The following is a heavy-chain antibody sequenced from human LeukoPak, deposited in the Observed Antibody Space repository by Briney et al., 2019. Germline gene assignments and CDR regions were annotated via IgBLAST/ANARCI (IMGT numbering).Heavy chain of an antibody. V-gene: IGHV1-69*05. CDR1: GGTFSSHA. D-gene: IGHD5-12*01. Sequence: SVKVSCKASGGTFSSHAISWVRQAPGQGLEWVGGIIPIFGTTNYAQKFQGRVTITTDKSTSTGYMELRSLRSDDTAVYYCARGDSGYDYGFDNWGQGTLVTVSS. CDR2: IIPIFGTT. J-gene: IGHJ4*02. CDR3: ARGDSGYDYGFDN.